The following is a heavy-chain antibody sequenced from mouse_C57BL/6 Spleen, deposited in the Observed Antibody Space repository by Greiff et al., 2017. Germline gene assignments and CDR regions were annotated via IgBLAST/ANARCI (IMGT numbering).Heavy chain of an antibody. J-gene: IGHJ2*01. CDR3: ARILGRKNYFDY. D-gene: IGHD4-1*01. Sequence: EVKLQESGGGLVKPGGSLKLSCAASGFTFSDYGMHWVRQAPEKGLEWVAYISSGSSTIYYADTLKGRFTISRDNAKNTLFLQMTSLRSEDTAMYYCARILGRKNYFDYWGQGTTLTVSS. CDR2: ISSGSSTI. V-gene: IGHV5-17*01. CDR1: GFTFSDYG.